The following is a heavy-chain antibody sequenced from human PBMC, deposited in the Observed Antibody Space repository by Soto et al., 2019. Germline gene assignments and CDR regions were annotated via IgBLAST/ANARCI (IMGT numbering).Heavy chain of an antibody. V-gene: IGHV1-18*01. D-gene: IGHD2-21*01. J-gene: IGHJ4*02. Sequence: QVQLVQSGAEVKEPGASVTVSCKASGYSFTTYGISWVRQAPGQGLEWVGWISAYNGKRNYAQNLQGRVTMTTDTSTSTAYMELRSLRFDDTAVYYCARVPPFVTGNIFHFDYWGQGTLVTVSS. CDR3: ARVPPFVTGNIFHFDY. CDR1: GYSFTTYG. CDR2: ISAYNGKR.